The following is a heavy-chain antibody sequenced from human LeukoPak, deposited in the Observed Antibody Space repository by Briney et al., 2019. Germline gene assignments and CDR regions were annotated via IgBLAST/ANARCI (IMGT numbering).Heavy chain of an antibody. CDR2: ISGSGGST. V-gene: IGHV3-23*01. CDR3: AKDGSGLNAFDI. Sequence: PGGSLRLSCAAAGFTFSSYAMSWVRQAPGKGLEWVSAISGSGGSTYYADSVKGRFTLSRDNSKNTLYMQMNSLRDEDTAVYYCAKDGSGLNAFDIWGQGTMVTVSS. J-gene: IGHJ3*02. D-gene: IGHD3-3*01. CDR1: GFTFSSYA.